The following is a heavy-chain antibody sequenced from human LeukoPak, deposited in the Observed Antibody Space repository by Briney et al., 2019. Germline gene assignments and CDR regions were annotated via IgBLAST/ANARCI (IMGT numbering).Heavy chain of an antibody. J-gene: IGHJ4*02. D-gene: IGHD6-6*01. CDR1: GFTFSSYA. CDR3: ARVGKPSIAARGYFDY. Sequence: QPGRSLRLSCAASGFTFSSYAMHWVRQAPGKGLEWVAVISYDGSNKYYADSVKGRFTISRDNSKNTLYLQMNSLRAEDTAVYYCARVGKPSIAARGYFDYWGQGTLVTASS. V-gene: IGHV3-30*01. CDR2: ISYDGSNK.